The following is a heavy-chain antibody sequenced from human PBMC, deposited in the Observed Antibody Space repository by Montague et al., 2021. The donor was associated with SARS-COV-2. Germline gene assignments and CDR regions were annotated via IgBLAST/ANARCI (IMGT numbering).Heavy chain of an antibody. CDR2: IYHTGTT. J-gene: IGHJ6*02. CDR3: ARVSSTALRRVIKTSGYFALDD. CDR1: GGSLRYSY. D-gene: IGHD3-10*01. Sequence: SETLSLTCSVSGGSLRYSYWTWIRQAPERGLEWIGYIYHTGTTKYNPALQSRLTISVDTAKNQFFLSLTSVTAADTAVYYCARVSSTALRRVIKTSGYFALDDWGPGTTVRVSS. V-gene: IGHV4-4*09.